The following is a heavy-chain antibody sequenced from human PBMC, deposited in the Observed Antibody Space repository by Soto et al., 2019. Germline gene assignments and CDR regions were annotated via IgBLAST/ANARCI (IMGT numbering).Heavy chain of an antibody. J-gene: IGHJ6*02. CDR2: IWYDGSNK. V-gene: IGHV3-33*01. CDR3: ARDTIAEDYYYYGMDV. CDR1: GFTFSSYG. Sequence: SLRLSCAASGFTFSSYGMHWVRQAPGKGLEWVAVIWYDGSNKYYADSVKGRFTISRDNSKNTLYLQMNSLRAEDTAVYYCARDTIAEDYYYYGMDVWGQGTTVTVSS. D-gene: IGHD6-13*01.